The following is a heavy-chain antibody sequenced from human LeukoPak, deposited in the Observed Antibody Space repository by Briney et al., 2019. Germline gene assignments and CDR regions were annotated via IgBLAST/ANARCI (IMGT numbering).Heavy chain of an antibody. D-gene: IGHD6-13*01. Sequence: GASVKVSCKASGYTFTGYYMHWVRQAPGQGLEWMGWINPNSGGTNYAQKFQGRVTMTRDTSISTAYMELSRLRSDDTAVYYCARDRAAARKAWFDPWGQGTLVTVSS. J-gene: IGHJ5*02. CDR2: INPNSGGT. CDR3: ARDRAAARKAWFDP. V-gene: IGHV1-2*02. CDR1: GYTFTGYY.